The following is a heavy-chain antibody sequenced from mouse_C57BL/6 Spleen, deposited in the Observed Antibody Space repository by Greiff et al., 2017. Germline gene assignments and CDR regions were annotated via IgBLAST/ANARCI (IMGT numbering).Heavy chain of an antibody. CDR1: GYSFTDYN. Sequence: VHVKQSGPELVKPGASVKISCKASGYSFTDYNMNWVKQSNGKSLEWIGVINPNYGTTSYNQKFKGKATLTVDQSSSTAYMQLNSLTSEDSAVYYCARVDEGHDYFDYWGQGTTLTVSS. CDR3: ARVDEGHDYFDY. D-gene: IGHD3-3*01. V-gene: IGHV1-39*01. CDR2: INPNYGTT. J-gene: IGHJ2*01.